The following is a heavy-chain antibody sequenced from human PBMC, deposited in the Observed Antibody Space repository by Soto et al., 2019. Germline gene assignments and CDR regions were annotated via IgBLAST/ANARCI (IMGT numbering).Heavy chain of an antibody. V-gene: IGHV5-51*01. CDR2: IYPGDHET. D-gene: IGHD6-13*01. Sequence: GESLKISCQSSGYTFSNFWIGWVRQLPGKGLEWMGIIYPGDHETRYSPSFHGKVTISADRSINTAYLQWSSLEASDTAFYFCARSPRSSPYFDYWGQGALVTAPQ. CDR3: ARSPRSSPYFDY. J-gene: IGHJ4*02. CDR1: GYTFSNFW.